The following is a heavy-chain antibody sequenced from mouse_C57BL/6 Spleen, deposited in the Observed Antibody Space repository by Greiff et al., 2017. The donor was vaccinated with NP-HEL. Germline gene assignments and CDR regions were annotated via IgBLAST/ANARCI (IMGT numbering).Heavy chain of an antibody. CDR1: GYTFTSYW. D-gene: IGHD2-12*01. J-gene: IGHJ2*01. CDR3: ARINKIVTTYFDY. V-gene: IGHV1S81*02. Sequence: VQLQQSGAELVKAGASVKMSCKASGYTFTSYWMHWVKQRLGQGLEWFAETNPTNGRTYYNEKFKSKATLTVDKSSSTAYMLLSGPTSEDSAVYYCARINKIVTTYFDYWGQGTTLTVSA. CDR2: TNPTNGRT.